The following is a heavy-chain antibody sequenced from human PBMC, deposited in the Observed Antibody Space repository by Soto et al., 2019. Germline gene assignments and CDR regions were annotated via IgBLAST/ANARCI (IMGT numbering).Heavy chain of an antibody. V-gene: IGHV3-21*01. D-gene: IGHD6-6*01. CDR3: AREPVYSSSGRGI. Sequence: GGSLRLSCAASGFTFSSYSMNWVRQAPGKGLEWVSSISSSSSYIYYADSVKGRFTISRDNAKNSLYLQMNSLRAEDTAVYYCAREPVYSSSGRGIRGQGTMVTVSS. CDR2: ISSSSSYI. CDR1: GFTFSSYS. J-gene: IGHJ3*02.